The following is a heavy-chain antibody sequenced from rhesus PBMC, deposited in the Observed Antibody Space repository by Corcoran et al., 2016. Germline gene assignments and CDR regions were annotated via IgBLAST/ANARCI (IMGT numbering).Heavy chain of an antibody. Sequence: EVQLVESGGGLAKPGGSLRLSCAASGSTFSSYRRNWVRQTPGKGLEWISSINNGGVRTYYADSVQGRFTISRDNSKNTLSLRMNGLRAEDTAVYYCAKVGGSWGYWGQGVLVTVSS. J-gene: IGHJ4*01. V-gene: IGHV3S42*01. CDR2: INNGGVRT. D-gene: IGHD6-25*01. CDR3: AKVGGSWGY. CDR1: GSTFSSYR.